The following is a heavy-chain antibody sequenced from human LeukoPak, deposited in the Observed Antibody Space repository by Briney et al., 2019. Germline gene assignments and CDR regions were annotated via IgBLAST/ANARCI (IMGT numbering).Heavy chain of an antibody. D-gene: IGHD2-21*02. CDR3: AREFMRVTAFDI. J-gene: IGHJ3*02. V-gene: IGHV1-2*02. CDR1: GYTCIDNY. Sequence: ASVKVSCKASGYTCIDNYIYWVRQAPGQGLEWMGWINPHSGGTNYGENFQGRVTLTRDTSISTAYMDLSSLISDDTAVYYCAREFMRVTAFDIGDQGTMVTVSS. CDR2: INPHSGGT.